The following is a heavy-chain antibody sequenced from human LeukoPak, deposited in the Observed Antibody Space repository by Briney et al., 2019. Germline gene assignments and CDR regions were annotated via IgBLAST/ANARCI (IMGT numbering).Heavy chain of an antibody. CDR2: ISWNSGSI. CDR3: AKSNYGYYYYGMDV. Sequence: SGRSLRLSCAASGFTFDDYAMHWVRQAPGKGLEWVSGISWNSGSIGYADSVKGRFTISRDNAKNSLYLQMNSLRAEDTALYYCAKSNYGYYYYGMDVWGQGTTVTVSS. CDR1: GFTFDDYA. J-gene: IGHJ6*02. D-gene: IGHD4-11*01. V-gene: IGHV3-9*01.